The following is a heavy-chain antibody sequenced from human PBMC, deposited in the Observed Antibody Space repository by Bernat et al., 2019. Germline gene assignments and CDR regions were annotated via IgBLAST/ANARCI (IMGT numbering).Heavy chain of an antibody. CDR1: GFTFNIYA. V-gene: IGHV3-23*01. CDR2: INGSGCGT. CDR3: AKERGYSYGSLNGYFDY. J-gene: IGHJ4*02. D-gene: IGHD5-18*01. Sequence: EVQLLESGGGLVQPGGSLRLSCAASGFTFNIYAMSWVRQAPGRVLEWVSAINGSGCGTFYTDCVKGGFNICRDNSKNTLYLQMNSLRAEDTAVYYCAKERGYSYGSLNGYFDYWGQGTLVTVSS.